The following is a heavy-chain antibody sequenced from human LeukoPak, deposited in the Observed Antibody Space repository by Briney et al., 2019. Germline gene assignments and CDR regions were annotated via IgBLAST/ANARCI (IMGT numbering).Heavy chain of an antibody. J-gene: IGHJ5*02. CDR3: AKDVWGSSWFDP. Sequence: GGSLRLSCAASGFTFSSYAMSWVRQAPGKGLEWVSAISGSGGSTYYADSVKGRFTISRDNSKNPLYLQMNSLRAEDTAVYYCAKDVWGSSWFDPWGQGTLVTVSS. CDR2: ISGSGGST. CDR1: GFTFSSYA. V-gene: IGHV3-23*01. D-gene: IGHD6-13*01.